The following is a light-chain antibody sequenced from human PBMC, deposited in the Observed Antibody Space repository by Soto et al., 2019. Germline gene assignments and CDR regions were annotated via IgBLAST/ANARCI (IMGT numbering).Light chain of an antibody. J-gene: IGKJ1*01. V-gene: IGKV3-15*01. CDR3: QQYQNLWT. CDR2: RAS. CDR1: HYVYSN. Sequence: EIVMTQSPATLSVSPGERATLSCTASHYVYSNVAWFQQRPGQVPRLLIYRASARATGTPARFSGSGSGTEFTLTITSLQSEDFALYYCQQYQNLWTFGQGTEVEI.